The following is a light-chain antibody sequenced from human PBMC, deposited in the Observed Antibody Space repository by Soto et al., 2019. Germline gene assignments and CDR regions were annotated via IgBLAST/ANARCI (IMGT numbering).Light chain of an antibody. Sequence: EIVLTQSPGTLSLSPGERVSLSCRTSQTISNNHLAWYQQKPGQAPRLLIYGASSRATGIPDRFSGSGSGTDFTLTISRLEPEDFAVYYCQQYGSSGTFGQGTKVDI. V-gene: IGKV3-20*01. CDR3: QQYGSSGT. CDR1: QTISNNH. CDR2: GAS. J-gene: IGKJ1*01.